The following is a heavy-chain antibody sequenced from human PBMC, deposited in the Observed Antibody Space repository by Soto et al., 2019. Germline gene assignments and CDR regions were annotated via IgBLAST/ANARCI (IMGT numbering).Heavy chain of an antibody. CDR1: GGSISSYY. D-gene: IGHD4-17*01. J-gene: IGHJ4*02. CDR2: IYYSEST. Sequence: PSETLSLTCTVSGGSISSYYWSWIRQPPGKELQYIGYIYYSESTNYNPSPKSRVTISDDTSTNQFSLKLSSVTAADTAVYYCARSQTTVTSYDYWGQGTLVTVSS. CDR3: ARSQTTVTSYDY. V-gene: IGHV4-59*12.